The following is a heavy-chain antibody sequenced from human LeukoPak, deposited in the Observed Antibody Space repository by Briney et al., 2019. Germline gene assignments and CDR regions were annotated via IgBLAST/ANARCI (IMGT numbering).Heavy chain of an antibody. V-gene: IGHV4-38-2*02. CDR2: IYQSGST. J-gene: IGHJ4*02. D-gene: IGHD7-27*01. CDR1: GYSIRSGYH. CDR3: ARGRGLLGPFDF. Sequence: SETLSLTCSVSGYSIRSGYHWGWIRQPPGKGLEWIGSIYQSGSTDHNPSLKSRVTISVDTSKNQFSLKLASVTAADTAVYYCARGRGLLGPFDFWGXGTLVTVSS.